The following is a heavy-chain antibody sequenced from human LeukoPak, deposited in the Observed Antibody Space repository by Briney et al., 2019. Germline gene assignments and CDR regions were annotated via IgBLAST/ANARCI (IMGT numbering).Heavy chain of an antibody. J-gene: IGHJ4*02. CDR3: APSVRSGGSYYFDY. CDR2: INPNDGST. D-gene: IGHD2-15*01. CDR1: GDSFTKYY. V-gene: IGHV1-46*01. Sequence: ASVKVSCKASGDSFTKYYMHWVRQAPGQGLEWMGIINPNDGSTTYTQKFQGRVTMTTDTSTSTVNMELSSLRSEDTAVYYCAPSVRSGGSYYFDYWGQGTLVTVSS.